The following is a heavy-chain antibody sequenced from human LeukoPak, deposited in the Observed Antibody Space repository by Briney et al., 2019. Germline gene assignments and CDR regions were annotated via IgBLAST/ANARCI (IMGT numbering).Heavy chain of an antibody. D-gene: IGHD1-26*01. Sequence: GESLKISCQGSGYSFTSYWIGWVRQLPGKGREWMGIIYPGDSDTRYSPSFQGQVTISADKSISAAYLQWSSLKASDTAMYYCARLVGGATNYYYYYYMDVWGKGTTVTVSS. CDR2: IYPGDSDT. J-gene: IGHJ6*03. CDR3: ARLVGGATNYYYYYYMDV. V-gene: IGHV5-51*01. CDR1: GYSFTSYW.